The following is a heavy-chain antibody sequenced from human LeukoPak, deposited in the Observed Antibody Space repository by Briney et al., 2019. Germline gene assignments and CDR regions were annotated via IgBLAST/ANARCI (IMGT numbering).Heavy chain of an antibody. CDR2: IKKDGSEK. CDR3: ARHLSGITGYTYGRGIDY. D-gene: IGHD5-18*01. Sequence: GGSLRLSCAASGFTFSSYWMSWVRQAPGKGLEWVANIKKDGSEKYYVDSVKGRFTISRDNAKKSLYLQMNSLRAEDTAVYYCARHLSGITGYTYGRGIDYLGQGTLLTVSS. J-gene: IGHJ4*02. V-gene: IGHV3-7*01. CDR1: GFTFSSYW.